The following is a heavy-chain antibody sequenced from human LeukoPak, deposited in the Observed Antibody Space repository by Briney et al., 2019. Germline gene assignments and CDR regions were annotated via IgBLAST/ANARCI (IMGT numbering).Heavy chain of an antibody. J-gene: IGHJ4*02. V-gene: IGHV1-18*01. Sequence: ASVKVSCKASGYTFTSYGISWVRQAPGQGLEWMGWISADNGYTIYAQKLQGRVTMTTRTSTSTAYMDLRSLRSDDTAVYYCARDSDYGSPLPFALDYWGQGTLVTVSS. CDR2: ISADNGYT. CDR3: ARDSDYGSPLPFALDY. D-gene: IGHD4/OR15-4a*01. CDR1: GYTFTSYG.